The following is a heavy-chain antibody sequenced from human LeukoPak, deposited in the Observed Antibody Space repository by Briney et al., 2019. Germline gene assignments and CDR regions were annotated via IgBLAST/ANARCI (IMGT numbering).Heavy chain of an antibody. CDR3: ARTTEGGYTYDYFYYYYMDV. CDR1: GASISSGSNY. V-gene: IGHV4-39*07. Sequence: TSETLSLTCSVSGASISSGSNYWGWVRQPPGKTLEWIGSIYSSVSTYYNPSLKSRVIVIIDTPKNHFSLTLSSVTAADTAVYYCARTTEGGYTYDYFYYYYMDVWGKGTTVTISS. CDR2: IYSSVST. D-gene: IGHD5-18*01. J-gene: IGHJ6*03.